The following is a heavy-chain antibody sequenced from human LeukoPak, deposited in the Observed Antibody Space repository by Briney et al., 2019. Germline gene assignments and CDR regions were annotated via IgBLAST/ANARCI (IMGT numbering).Heavy chain of an antibody. CDR2: IHISGST. CDR3: ARGAGWILRYFDY. D-gene: IGHD3-9*01. CDR1: GGSIRNYY. Sequence: PSETXXLTXTXXGGSIRNYYWNWIRQSAGKGLELIGRIHISGSTNYNPSLKSRVTISVETSKKQLSLKVSSVTAADTAVYYCARGAGWILRYFDYWGQGTLVTVSS. V-gene: IGHV4-4*07. J-gene: IGHJ4*02.